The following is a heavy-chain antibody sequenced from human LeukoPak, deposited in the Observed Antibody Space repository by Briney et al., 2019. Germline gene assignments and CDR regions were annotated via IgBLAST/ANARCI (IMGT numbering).Heavy chain of an antibody. CDR2: ISHGGIT. CDR3: ARGIAVAVDYYYYYMDV. V-gene: IGHV4-34*01. CDR1: GGSFSGYY. J-gene: IGHJ6*03. Sequence: PSETLSLTCVVYGGSFSGYYWSCIRPAPGKGLEWIGEISHGGITKYNPSLTSRVTISVDSSKKQLSLNLTSVTAADTAVYYCARGIAVAVDYYYYYMDVWGKGTTVTVSS. D-gene: IGHD6-19*01.